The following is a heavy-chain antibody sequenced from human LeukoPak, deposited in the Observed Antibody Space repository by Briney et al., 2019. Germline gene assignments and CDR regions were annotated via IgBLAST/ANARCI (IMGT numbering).Heavy chain of an antibody. D-gene: IGHD6-13*01. Sequence: AASVTVSFKASGGTFSSYAISWVRQAPGQGLEWMGGIIPIFGTANYAQKFQGRVTITADESTSTAYMELSSLRSEDTAVYYCAREVHSSSWYYFDYWGQGTLVTVSS. J-gene: IGHJ4*02. V-gene: IGHV1-69*13. CDR1: GGTFSSYA. CDR3: AREVHSSSWYYFDY. CDR2: IIPIFGTA.